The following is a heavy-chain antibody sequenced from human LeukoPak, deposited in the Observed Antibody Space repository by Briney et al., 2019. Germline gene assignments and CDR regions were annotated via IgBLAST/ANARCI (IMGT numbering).Heavy chain of an antibody. J-gene: IGHJ4*02. CDR1: GGSISSYY. Sequence: PSETLSLTCTVSGGSISSYYWSWIRQPPGKGLEWIGYIYYSGSTNYNPSLKSRVTISVDTSKNQFSLKLSSVTAADTAVYYCARSQSRVRGVIDYWGQGTLVTVSS. CDR2: IYYSGST. CDR3: ARSQSRVRGVIDY. V-gene: IGHV4-59*12. D-gene: IGHD3-10*01.